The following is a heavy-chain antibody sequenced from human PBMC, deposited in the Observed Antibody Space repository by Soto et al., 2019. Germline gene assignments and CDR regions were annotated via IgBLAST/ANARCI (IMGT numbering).Heavy chain of an antibody. Sequence: ASVKVSCKASGYTFTGYYMHWVRQAPGQGLEWMGWINPNSGGTNYAQKFQGWVTMTRDTSISTAYMELSRLRSDDTAAYYCARANLPGIAAAATGYFQHWGQGTLVTVSS. CDR1: GYTFTGYY. CDR3: ARANLPGIAAAATGYFQH. CDR2: INPNSGGT. J-gene: IGHJ1*01. D-gene: IGHD6-13*01. V-gene: IGHV1-2*04.